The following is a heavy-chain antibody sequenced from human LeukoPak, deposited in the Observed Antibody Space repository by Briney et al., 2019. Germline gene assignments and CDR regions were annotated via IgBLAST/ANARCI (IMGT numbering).Heavy chain of an antibody. D-gene: IGHD2-21*01. CDR2: ISADGART. J-gene: IGHJ5*02. V-gene: IGHV3-23*01. CDR1: GFTFGTYT. CDR3: AKDRGGLPHPIWFDP. Sequence: SGGSLRLSCAASGFTFGTYTMSWVRQVPGQGLEWVAGISADGARTYYAGSVQGRFTISRDNANNMLNLQLSALRADDAAVYYCAKDRGGLPHPIWFDPWGQGTMVAVSS.